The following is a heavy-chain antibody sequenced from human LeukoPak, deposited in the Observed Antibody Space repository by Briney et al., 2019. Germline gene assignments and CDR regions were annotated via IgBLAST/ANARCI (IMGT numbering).Heavy chain of an antibody. J-gene: IGHJ5*02. V-gene: IGHV3-23*01. CDR2: VSSTGSGT. CDR3: AKDGPLLWFGPTDA. CDR1: GFTFSTYG. D-gene: IGHD3-10*01. Sequence: GGSLRLSCVASGFTFSTYGMSWVRQAPGKRLEWVAAVSSTGSGTYYPDSLKGRFIISRDNSQNTVFLQMNSLRPEDTAFYFCAKDGPLLWFGPTDAWGQGILVTVSS.